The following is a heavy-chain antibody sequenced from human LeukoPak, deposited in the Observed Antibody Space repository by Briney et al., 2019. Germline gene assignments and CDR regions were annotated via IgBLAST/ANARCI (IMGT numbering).Heavy chain of an antibody. V-gene: IGHV4-59*01. CDR2: IYYSGST. J-gene: IGHJ4*02. CDR3: ARSSSWYPRY. CDR1: GGSISSYY. D-gene: IGHD6-13*01. Sequence: SETLSLTCTVSGGSISSYYWSWIRQPPGKGLEWIGYIYYSGSTNYNPSLKSRVTISVDTSKNQFSLKLSSVTAADTAVYYCARSSSWYPRYWGQGTLVTVSS.